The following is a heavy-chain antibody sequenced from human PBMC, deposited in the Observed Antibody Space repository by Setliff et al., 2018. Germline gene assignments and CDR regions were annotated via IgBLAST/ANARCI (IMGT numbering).Heavy chain of an antibody. Sequence: LGESLKISCKGSGYSLTSYWIGWVRQMPGKGLEWMGIIYPGDSDTRYSPSFQGQVTISADKSISTAYLQWSSLKASDTAMYYCARYDSSGYHYYYGMDVWGQGTTVTVSS. CDR1: GYSLTSYW. V-gene: IGHV5-51*01. CDR2: IYPGDSDT. CDR3: ARYDSSGYHYYYGMDV. J-gene: IGHJ6*02. D-gene: IGHD3-22*01.